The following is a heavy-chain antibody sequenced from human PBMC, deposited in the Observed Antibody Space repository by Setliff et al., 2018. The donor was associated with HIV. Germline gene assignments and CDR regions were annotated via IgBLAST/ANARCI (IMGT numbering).Heavy chain of an antibody. D-gene: IGHD6-19*01. CDR3: ARAPFPVAGFDYFDH. CDR1: GGSIDGYY. V-gene: IGHV4-59*12. Sequence: PSETLSLTCTVSGGSIDGYYWSWIRQPPGKGLEWIGYIYYSGNTNYNPSLKSRVTMSVDTSKNQFSLNLNSVTAADTAIYYCARAPFPVAGFDYFDHWGQGTQVTVSS. CDR2: IYYSGNT. J-gene: IGHJ4*02.